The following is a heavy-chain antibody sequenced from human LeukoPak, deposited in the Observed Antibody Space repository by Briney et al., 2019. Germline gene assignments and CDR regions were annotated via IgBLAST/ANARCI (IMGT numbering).Heavy chain of an antibody. Sequence: GGSLRLSCAASGFTFSSYTMIWVRQAPGKGLEWVSCISSSSSYMYYADSVKGRFTVSRDNARKSLFLQMNSLRVEDTALYYCARDLYGDYGFDTWGQGTLVTVSS. CDR2: ISSSSSYM. CDR1: GFTFSSYT. V-gene: IGHV3-21*04. D-gene: IGHD4-17*01. J-gene: IGHJ3*02. CDR3: ARDLYGDYGFDT.